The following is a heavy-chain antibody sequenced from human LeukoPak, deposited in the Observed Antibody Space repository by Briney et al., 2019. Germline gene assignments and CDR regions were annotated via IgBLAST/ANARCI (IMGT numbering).Heavy chain of an antibody. CDR1: RGTFSSYA. V-gene: IGHV1-69*10. D-gene: IGHD5-24*01. CDR2: IIPILGIV. Sequence: SLKDSSKAPRGTFSSYAISGVRHTPGQGLEWVGGIIPILGIVNYAQKFQGRVTITADKSTSTAYMQLSSLRSEDAAVYYCGRGRDGYNVVDYWGQGTLVTVSS. J-gene: IGHJ4*02. CDR3: GRGRDGYNVVDY.